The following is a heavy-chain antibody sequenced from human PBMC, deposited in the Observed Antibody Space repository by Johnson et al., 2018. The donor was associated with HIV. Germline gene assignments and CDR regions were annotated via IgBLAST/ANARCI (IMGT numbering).Heavy chain of an antibody. V-gene: IGHV3-66*01. CDR1: GFTVSSNY. Sequence: EVQLVESGGGLVQPGGSLRLSCAASGFTVSSNYMSWVRQAPGKGLEWVSVIYSGGSTYYADSVTGRFTISRDNSKNTLYLQMGSLRAEDMAVYYCARGTVCGGDCYSRAFDIWGQGTMVTVSS. CDR3: ARGTVCGGDCYSRAFDI. CDR2: IYSGGST. J-gene: IGHJ3*02. D-gene: IGHD2-21*02.